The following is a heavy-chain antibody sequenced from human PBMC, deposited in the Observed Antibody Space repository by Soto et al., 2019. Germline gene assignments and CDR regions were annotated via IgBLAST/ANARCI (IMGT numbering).Heavy chain of an antibody. CDR3: TTGSVAGV. V-gene: IGHV3-15*07. J-gene: IGHJ6*02. D-gene: IGHD2-15*01. CDR2: IKNKTEGGAT. CDR1: DFTFIKPG. Sequence: EVQLVESGGVLVKPGGSLRLSFAASDFTFIKPGMNWFRQAPGKGLEWVGRIKNKTEGGATDYAAPLKGTFTLSRDDSRTTLFLQMHRLQTEATAVYYCTTGSVAGVWGQGATVTVSS.